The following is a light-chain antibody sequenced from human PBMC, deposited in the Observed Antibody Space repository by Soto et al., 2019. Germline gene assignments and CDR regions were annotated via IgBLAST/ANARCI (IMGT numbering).Light chain of an antibody. CDR3: QQYKSYSLP. V-gene: IGKV1-5*01. J-gene: IGKJ4*01. CDR2: GAS. Sequence: DIQMTQSPSTLSASVGDRVTITCRASQRVTSRLAWYQQKPGKAPNLLIYGASNLASGLPSRFSGSGSGKEFPLTVSSLQHDDFATYYCQQYKSYSLPFGGGTTVEIK. CDR1: QRVTSR.